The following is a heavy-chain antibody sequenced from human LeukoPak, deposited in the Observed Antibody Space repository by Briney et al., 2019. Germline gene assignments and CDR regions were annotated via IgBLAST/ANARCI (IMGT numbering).Heavy chain of an antibody. CDR3: ARDPSHYYGSGSYGVSPRYYFDY. Sequence: ASVKVSCKASGYTFTSYYMRWVRQAPGQGLEWMGIINPSGGSTSYAQKFQGRVTMTRDTSTSTVYMELSSLRSEDTAVYYCARDPSHYYGSGSYGVSPRYYFDYWGQGTLVTVSS. CDR1: GYTFTSYY. J-gene: IGHJ4*02. D-gene: IGHD3-10*01. V-gene: IGHV1-46*01. CDR2: INPSGGST.